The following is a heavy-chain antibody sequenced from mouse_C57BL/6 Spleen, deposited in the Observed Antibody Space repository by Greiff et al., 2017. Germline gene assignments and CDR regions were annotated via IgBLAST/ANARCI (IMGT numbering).Heavy chain of an antibody. CDR1: GYAFSSSW. CDR2: IYPGDGDT. D-gene: IGHD2-5*01. V-gene: IGHV1-82*01. J-gene: IGHJ2*01. Sequence: QVQLQQSGPELVKPGASVKISCKASGYAFSSSWMNWVKQRPGKGLEWIGRIYPGDGDTNYNGKFKGKATLTADKSSSTAYMQLSSLTSEDSAVYFCARCSNYVIDYWGQGTTLTVSS. CDR3: ARCSNYVIDY.